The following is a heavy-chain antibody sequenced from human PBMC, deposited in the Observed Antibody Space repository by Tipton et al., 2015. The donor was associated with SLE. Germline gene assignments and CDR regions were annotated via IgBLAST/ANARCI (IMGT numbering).Heavy chain of an antibody. Sequence: GSLRLSCAASGFTFSNYWMHWVRQAPGKGLVWVSRINSDGGITIYADSVKGRFTISRDNAGNTLYLQMNSLTAEDMAVYYCASPNGSPSFYNGMDVWGQGTTVTVSS. CDR2: INSDGGIT. CDR3: ASPNGSPSFYNGMDV. D-gene: IGHD1-1*01. CDR1: GFTFSNYW. V-gene: IGHV3-74*01. J-gene: IGHJ6*02.